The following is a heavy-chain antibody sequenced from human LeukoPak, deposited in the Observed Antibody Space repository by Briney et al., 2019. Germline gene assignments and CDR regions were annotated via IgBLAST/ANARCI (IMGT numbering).Heavy chain of an antibody. V-gene: IGHV1-2*02. CDR2: INPNHGDT. Sequence: ASVKVSCKASGYTFTGYYMHWVRQAPGQGLEWMGWINPNHGDTNYAQKFQGRVTMTRDTSISTAYMELSRLRSDDTAVYYCAKTLGAGTYYFDYWGQGTQVTVSS. J-gene: IGHJ4*02. D-gene: IGHD3-10*01. CDR1: GYTFTGYY. CDR3: AKTLGAGTYYFDY.